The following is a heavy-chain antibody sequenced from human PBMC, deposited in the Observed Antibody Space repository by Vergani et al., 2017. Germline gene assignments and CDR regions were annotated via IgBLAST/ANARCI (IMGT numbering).Heavy chain of an antibody. CDR1: GGSISSYY. J-gene: IGHJ2*01. D-gene: IGHD1-26*01. CDR2: IYTSGST. CDR3: VRVSGSYFWYFDL. V-gene: IGHV4-4*07. Sequence: QVQLQESGPGLVKPSETLSLTCTVSGGSISSYYWRWIRQPAGKGLEWIGRIYTSGSTNYNPSLKSRVTMSVDTSKNQFSLKLSSVTAADTDVYYCVRVSGSYFWYFDLWGRGTLVTVSS.